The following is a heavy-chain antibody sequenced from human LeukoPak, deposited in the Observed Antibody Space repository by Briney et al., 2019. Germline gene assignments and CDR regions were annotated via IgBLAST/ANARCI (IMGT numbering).Heavy chain of an antibody. Sequence: GGSLRLSCAASGFTFSSYAMNWVRQAPGKGLEWVSSISGSGGSTYYADSVQGRFTISRENSKNTLYLQMNSLRVEDTAVYYCAKGAEEGVVITSVYYYYMDVWGKGTTVTISS. V-gene: IGHV3-23*01. D-gene: IGHD3-22*01. CDR1: GFTFSSYA. J-gene: IGHJ6*03. CDR3: AKGAEEGVVITSVYYYYMDV. CDR2: ISGSGGST.